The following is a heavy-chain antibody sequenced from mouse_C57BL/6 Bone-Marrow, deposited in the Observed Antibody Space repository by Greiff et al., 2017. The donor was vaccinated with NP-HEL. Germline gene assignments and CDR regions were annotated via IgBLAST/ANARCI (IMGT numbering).Heavy chain of an antibody. D-gene: IGHD2-2*01. J-gene: IGHJ3*01. Sequence: VQLQQSGPGLVQPSQSLSITCTVSGFSLTSYGVHWVRQSPGKGLEWLGVIWSGGSTDYNAAFISRLSISKDNSKSQVFFKMNSLQADDTAIYYCARNYPIGYAWFAYWGQGTLVTVSA. V-gene: IGHV2-2*01. CDR2: IWSGGST. CDR3: ARNYPIGYAWFAY. CDR1: GFSLTSYG.